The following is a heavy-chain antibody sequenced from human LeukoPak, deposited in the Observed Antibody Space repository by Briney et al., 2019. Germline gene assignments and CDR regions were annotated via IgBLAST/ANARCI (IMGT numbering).Heavy chain of an antibody. V-gene: IGHV3-30*04. D-gene: IGHD3-22*01. CDR3: ARDDRAVVIRIYYYYYMDV. J-gene: IGHJ6*03. Sequence: GGSLRLSCAASGFTFSSYEMNWVRQAPGKGLEWVAVISYDGSNKYYADSVKGRFTISRDNAKNSLYLQMNSLRAEDTAVYYCARDDRAVVIRIYYYYYMDVWGKGTTVTISS. CDR1: GFTFSSYE. CDR2: ISYDGSNK.